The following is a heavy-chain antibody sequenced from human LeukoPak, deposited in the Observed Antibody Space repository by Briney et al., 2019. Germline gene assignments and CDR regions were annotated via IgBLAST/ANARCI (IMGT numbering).Heavy chain of an antibody. Sequence: GGSLRLSCAASGFTFSSYSMNWVRQAPGKGLEWVSSISSSSSYIYYADSVKGRFTISRGNAKNSLYLQMNSLRAEDTAVYYCAKGSSSWYEHYFDYWGQGTLVTVSS. CDR3: AKGSSSWYEHYFDY. J-gene: IGHJ4*02. D-gene: IGHD6-13*01. CDR2: ISSSSSYI. V-gene: IGHV3-21*04. CDR1: GFTFSSYS.